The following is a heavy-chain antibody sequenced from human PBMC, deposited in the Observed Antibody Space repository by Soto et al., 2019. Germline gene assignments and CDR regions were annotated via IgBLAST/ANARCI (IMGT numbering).Heavy chain of an antibody. CDR1: GFTFSSYA. Sequence: EVQLLESGGGLVQPGGSLRLSCAASGFTFSSYAMSWVRQAPGKGLEWVSAISGSGGSTYYGDSVKGRFTISRDNSKNTLYLQMNTLRAEDTDVYYCAKRRDSTTWYYFDYWGQGTLVTVSS. D-gene: IGHD6-13*01. V-gene: IGHV3-23*01. CDR2: ISGSGGST. CDR3: AKRRDSTTWYYFDY. J-gene: IGHJ4*02.